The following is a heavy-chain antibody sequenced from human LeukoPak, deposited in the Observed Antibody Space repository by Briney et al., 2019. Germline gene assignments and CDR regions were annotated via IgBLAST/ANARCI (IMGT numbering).Heavy chain of an antibody. CDR2: ISPYNGDT. Sequence: ASVKVSCKPSGYTFARYGISWVRQAPGQGLEWMGWISPYNGDTNYSQKLQGRVTMTTDTSTSTAYMELRSLRSDDTAVYYCARDYFASGSYSFDYWGQGTLVTVSS. V-gene: IGHV1-18*01. CDR1: GYTFARYG. D-gene: IGHD3-10*01. CDR3: ARDYFASGSYSFDY. J-gene: IGHJ4*02.